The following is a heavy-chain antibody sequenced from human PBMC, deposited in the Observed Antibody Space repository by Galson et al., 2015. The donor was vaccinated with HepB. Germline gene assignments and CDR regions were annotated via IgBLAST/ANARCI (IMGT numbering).Heavy chain of an antibody. CDR3: ARERGASTVDY. D-gene: IGHD2-2*01. CDR1: GFAFSGYS. Sequence: SLRLSCAASGFAFSGYSMNWVRQAPGKGLEWVADVGPGGSVQYYADSVKGRFTVSRDNSKKTLYLQLNSLRAEDTAVYCCARERGASTVDYWGQGTPLTVPS. J-gene: IGHJ4*02. V-gene: IGHV3-48*01. CDR2: VGPGGSVQ.